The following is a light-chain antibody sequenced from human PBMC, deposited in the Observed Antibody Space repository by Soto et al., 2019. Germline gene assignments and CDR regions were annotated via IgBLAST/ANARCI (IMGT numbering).Light chain of an antibody. J-gene: IGLJ3*02. CDR1: SSNIGAGYD. CDR3: QSYDSSLSGWV. Sequence: QSVLKQPPSVSGAPGQRVTISCTGTSSNIGAGYDVHWYQQLPGTAPKLLIPGNNNRPSGVPDRFSGSKSGTSASLAITGLQAEDEADYYCQSYDSSLSGWVFGGGTKVTVL. CDR2: GNN. V-gene: IGLV1-40*01.